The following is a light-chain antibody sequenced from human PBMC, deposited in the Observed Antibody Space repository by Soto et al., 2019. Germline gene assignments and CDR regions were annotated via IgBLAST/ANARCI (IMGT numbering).Light chain of an antibody. CDR3: QQSYSTPVD. Sequence: DIQMTQSPSSLSASVGDRVTITCRASQSISSYLNWYQHKPGKAPRLLIYAASSLQSGVPSRFSGSGSGTDFTLTISSLQPEDSAAYYGQQSYSTPVDFGQGTKLEIK. V-gene: IGKV1-39*01. CDR1: QSISSY. CDR2: AAS. J-gene: IGKJ2*01.